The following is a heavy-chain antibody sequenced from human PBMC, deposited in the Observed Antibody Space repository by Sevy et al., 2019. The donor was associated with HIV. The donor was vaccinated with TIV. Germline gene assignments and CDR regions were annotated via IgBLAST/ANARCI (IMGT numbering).Heavy chain of an antibody. D-gene: IGHD6-13*01. V-gene: IGHV7-4-1*02. Sequence: ASVKVSCKTSGYTFTREAINWVRQAPGQGLEWMGWINTNTGNPAYAQGFTGRFVFSMDNSVSTAYLQINSLKADDSAMYFCARGAARAGSEYWGQGTLVTVSS. CDR1: GYTFTREA. CDR2: INTNTGNP. J-gene: IGHJ4*02. CDR3: ARGAARAGSEY.